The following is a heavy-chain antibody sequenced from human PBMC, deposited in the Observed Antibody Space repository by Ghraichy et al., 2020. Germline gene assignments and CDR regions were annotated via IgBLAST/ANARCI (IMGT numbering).Heavy chain of an antibody. CDR1: GFTFSSYS. CDR3: ARDARAHYFNWFDP. D-gene: IGHD3-10*01. J-gene: IGHJ5*02. V-gene: IGHV3-21*01. Sequence: GGSLRLSCAASGFTFSSYSMNWVRQAPGKGLEWVSSISSSSSYIYYADSVKGRFTISRDNAKNSLYLQMNSLRAEDTAGYYCARDARAHYFNWFDPWGQGTLVTVSS. CDR2: ISSSSSYI.